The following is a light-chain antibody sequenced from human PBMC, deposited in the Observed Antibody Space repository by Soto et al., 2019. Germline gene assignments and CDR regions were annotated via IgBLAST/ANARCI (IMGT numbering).Light chain of an antibody. CDR1: QGISYY. V-gene: IGKV1-16*02. Sequence: DIQMTQSPSSLSASVGDRVTITCRASQGISYYLAWFQQKPGKAPKSLIYDASSLQSGVPSKFGGSGSGTNFTLTISSLQPEDFATYYCQQYKSYPFTFGPGTKVDIK. CDR3: QQYKSYPFT. J-gene: IGKJ3*01. CDR2: DAS.